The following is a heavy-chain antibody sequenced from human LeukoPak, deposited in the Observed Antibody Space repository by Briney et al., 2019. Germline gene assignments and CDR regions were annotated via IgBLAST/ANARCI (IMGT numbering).Heavy chain of an antibody. D-gene: IGHD3-16*01. J-gene: IGHJ5*02. Sequence: KTSETLSLTCTVSGYSISSGYYWGWIRQPPGKGLEWIGSIYHSGSTYYNPSLKSRVTISVDTSKNQFSLKLSSVTAAGTAVYYCARERYDSQAGYNWFDPWGQGTLVTVSS. CDR1: GYSISSGYY. V-gene: IGHV4-38-2*02. CDR2: IYHSGST. CDR3: ARERYDSQAGYNWFDP.